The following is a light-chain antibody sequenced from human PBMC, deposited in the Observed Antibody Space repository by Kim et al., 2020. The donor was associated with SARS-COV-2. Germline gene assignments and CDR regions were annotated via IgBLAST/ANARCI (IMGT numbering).Light chain of an antibody. CDR2: QDR. Sequence: SVSPCQAACFTCSGDKLGDKYACWYQQTPGQPPVLLIYQDRRRPSGIPGRFSGSNTGSTATLTISGTQAMDVADYSGQAWDSSTAVCGGGTQLTDL. J-gene: IGLJ2*01. CDR1: KLGDKY. CDR3: QAWDSSTAV. V-gene: IGLV3-1*01.